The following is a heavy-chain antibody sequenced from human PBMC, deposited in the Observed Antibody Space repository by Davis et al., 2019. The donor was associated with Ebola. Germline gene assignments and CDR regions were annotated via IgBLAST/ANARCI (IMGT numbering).Heavy chain of an antibody. CDR1: GFTFSSYS. CDR3: AREEEGYCSSTSCYVFDY. J-gene: IGHJ4*02. CDR2: ISSSSSYI. D-gene: IGHD2-2*01. Sequence: GGSLRLSCAASGFTFSSYSMNWVRQAPGKGLEWVSSISSSSSYIYYADSVKGRFTISRDNAKNSLYLQMNSLRAEDTAVYYCAREEEGYCSSTSCYVFDYWGQGTLVTVSS. V-gene: IGHV3-21*01.